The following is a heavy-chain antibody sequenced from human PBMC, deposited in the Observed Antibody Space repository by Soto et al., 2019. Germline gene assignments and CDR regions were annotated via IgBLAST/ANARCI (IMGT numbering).Heavy chain of an antibody. Sequence: GASVKVSCKASGYTFTSYYMHWVRQAPGQRLEWMGIINPSGGSTSYAQKFQGRVTMTRDTSTSTVYMELSSLRSEDTAVYYCARGGAAAAPDQYYYYGMDVWGQGTTVTVSS. CDR1: GYTFTSYY. D-gene: IGHD6-13*01. V-gene: IGHV1-46*01. CDR3: ARGGAAAAPDQYYYYGMDV. CDR2: INPSGGST. J-gene: IGHJ6*02.